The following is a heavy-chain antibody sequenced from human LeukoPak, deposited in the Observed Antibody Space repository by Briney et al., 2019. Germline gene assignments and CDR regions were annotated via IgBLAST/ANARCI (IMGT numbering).Heavy chain of an antibody. Sequence: PGGSLRLSCAASGFTFSSYSMNWVRQAPGKGLEWVSSISSSSSYIYYADSVKGRFTISRDNAKNSLYLQMNSLRAEDTAVYYCARELWFGELLVYYFDYWGQGTLVTVSS. CDR3: ARELWFGELLVYYFDY. D-gene: IGHD3-10*01. J-gene: IGHJ4*02. V-gene: IGHV3-21*01. CDR2: ISSSSSYI. CDR1: GFTFSSYS.